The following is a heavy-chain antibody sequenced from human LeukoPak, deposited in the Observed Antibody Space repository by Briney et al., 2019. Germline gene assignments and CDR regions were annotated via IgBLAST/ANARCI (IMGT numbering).Heavy chain of an antibody. CDR2: IIPIFGTA. Sequence: SVKVSCKASGGTFSSYAISWVRQAPGQGLEWMGGIIPIFGTANYAQKFQGRVTITTDESTSTAYMELSSLRSEDTAVYYCARESGPISSSWYWWGQGTLVTVSS. D-gene: IGHD6-13*01. J-gene: IGHJ4*02. CDR1: GGTFSSYA. CDR3: ARESGPISSSWYW. V-gene: IGHV1-69*05.